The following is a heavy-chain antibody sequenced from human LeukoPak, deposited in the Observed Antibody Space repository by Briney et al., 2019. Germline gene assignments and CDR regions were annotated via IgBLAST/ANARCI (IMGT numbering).Heavy chain of an antibody. CDR1: GFTFSSYW. V-gene: IGHV3-74*01. Sequence: GGSLRLSCAASGFTFSSYWMHWDRQAPGKVLVWVSRINSDGSSTSYADSVKGRFTISRDNAKNTLYLQMNSLRAEDTAVYYCPRDQVDILTGNNWFDPWGQGTLVTVSS. D-gene: IGHD3-9*01. CDR2: INSDGSST. CDR3: PRDQVDILTGNNWFDP. J-gene: IGHJ5*02.